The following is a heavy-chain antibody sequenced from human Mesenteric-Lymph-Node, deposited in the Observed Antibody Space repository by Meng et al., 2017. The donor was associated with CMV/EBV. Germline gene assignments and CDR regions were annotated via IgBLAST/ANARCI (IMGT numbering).Heavy chain of an antibody. Sequence: GESLKISCAASGFTFSSYGMHWVRQAPGKGLEWVAVIWYDESNKYYGDSVKGRFTISRDNSKNTLYLQMNSLRAEDTAVYYCAKERRSITMVRGVTRRYYSDMDVWGQGTTVTVSS. J-gene: IGHJ6*02. CDR2: IWYDESNK. D-gene: IGHD3-10*01. CDR3: AKERRSITMVRGVTRRYYSDMDV. V-gene: IGHV3-33*06. CDR1: GFTFSSYG.